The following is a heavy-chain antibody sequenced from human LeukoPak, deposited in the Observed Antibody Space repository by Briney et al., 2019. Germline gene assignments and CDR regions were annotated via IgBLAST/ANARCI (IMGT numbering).Heavy chain of an antibody. J-gene: IGHJ4*02. V-gene: IGHV3-23*01. Sequence: GGSLRLSCAASGFTFSSYAMSWVRQAPGKGLEWVSTISGSGGSTYYADSVKGRFTISRDNSKNTLYLQMNSLRAEDTAAYYCAKGSRAQGYYFDFWGQGTLVTVSS. D-gene: IGHD3-10*01. CDR1: GFTFSSYA. CDR3: AKGSRAQGYYFDF. CDR2: ISGSGGST.